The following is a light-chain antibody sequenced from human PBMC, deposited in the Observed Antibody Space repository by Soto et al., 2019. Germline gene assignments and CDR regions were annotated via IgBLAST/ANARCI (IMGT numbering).Light chain of an antibody. CDR3: QQYDIYSWT. CDR1: QSISSW. J-gene: IGKJ1*01. CDR2: DAS. Sequence: RATTTFRASQSISSWLAWYQQKPGKAPKLLIYDASSLESGVPSRFSGSGSGTEFILTISSLQPDDFATYYCQQYDIYSWTFGEGTKVDIK. V-gene: IGKV1-5*01.